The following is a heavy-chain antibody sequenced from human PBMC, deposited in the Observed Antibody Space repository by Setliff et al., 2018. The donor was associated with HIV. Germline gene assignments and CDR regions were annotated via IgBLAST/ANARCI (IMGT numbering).Heavy chain of an antibody. CDR1: GHTLSGYF. Sequence: ASVKVSCKSSGHTLSGYFIHWVRQAPGQGPEWMGWISPHSGATNYAQKFQGRVTLTRDASITTAYMDLNSLRSDDTAMYYCARDRLYCSRGSCYPNWFDSWGQGTLVTVSS. J-gene: IGHJ5*01. CDR2: ISPHSGAT. V-gene: IGHV1-2*02. D-gene: IGHD2-15*01. CDR3: ARDRLYCSRGSCYPNWFDS.